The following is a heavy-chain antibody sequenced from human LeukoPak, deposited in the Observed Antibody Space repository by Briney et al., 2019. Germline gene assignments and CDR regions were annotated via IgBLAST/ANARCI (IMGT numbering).Heavy chain of an antibody. D-gene: IGHD4-17*01. CDR2: ISSSGSTI. CDR1: GFTFSSYE. J-gene: IGHJ4*02. V-gene: IGHV3-48*03. Sequence: GGSLRLSCAASGFTFSSYEMNWVRQAPGKGLEWVSYISSSGSTIYYADSVKGRFTISRDNAKNSLYLQMNSLRAEDTAVYYCASGPDYGDYVWFDYWGQRTRVTVSS. CDR3: ASGPDYGDYVWFDY.